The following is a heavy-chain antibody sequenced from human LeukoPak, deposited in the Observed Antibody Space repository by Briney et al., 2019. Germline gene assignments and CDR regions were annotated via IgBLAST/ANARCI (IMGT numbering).Heavy chain of an antibody. CDR1: GYTFTGYY. CDR2: INPNSGGT. V-gene: IGHV1-2*02. CDR3: ARGALSSPYYEYYYYMDV. D-gene: IGHD2-2*01. Sequence: ASVKVSCKASGYTFTGYYMHWVRQAPGQGLEWMGWINPNSGGTNYAQKFQGRVTMTRDTSISTAYMELSRLRSDDTAVYYCARGALSSPYYEYYYYMDVWGKGTTVTVSS. J-gene: IGHJ6*03.